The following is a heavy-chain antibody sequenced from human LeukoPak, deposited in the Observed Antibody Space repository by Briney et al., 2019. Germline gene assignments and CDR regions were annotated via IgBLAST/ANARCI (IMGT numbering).Heavy chain of an antibody. CDR3: AHSDETSIMRNNWFDP. V-gene: IGHV2-5*01. Sequence: SGPTLVNPTQTLTLTCTFSGFSLSTSGVGVGWIRQPPGKALEWLALIYWNDDKRYSPSLKSRLTITKDTSKNQVVLTMTNMDPVDTATYYCAHSDETSIMRNNWFDPWGQGTLVTVSS. J-gene: IGHJ5*02. CDR2: IYWNDDK. CDR1: GFSLSTSGVG. D-gene: IGHD3-16*01.